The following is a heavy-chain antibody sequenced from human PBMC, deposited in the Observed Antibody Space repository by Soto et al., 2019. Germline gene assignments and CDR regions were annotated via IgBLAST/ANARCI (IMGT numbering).Heavy chain of an antibody. Sequence: EVQLLESGGGLVQPGGSLSLSCVASSGFTFTYYSMCWLRQAPGKGLVWVAHISGRGGTTYYVDSVKGRFTISRDKFKSTSQLQMNSLRADDTAVYYCADPVPAATHYDYYDMDVWGPGTTVTVSS. CDR3: ADPVPAATHYDYYDMDV. CDR1: SGFTFTYYS. CDR2: ISGRGGTT. V-gene: IGHV3-23*01. J-gene: IGHJ6*02. D-gene: IGHD2-2*01.